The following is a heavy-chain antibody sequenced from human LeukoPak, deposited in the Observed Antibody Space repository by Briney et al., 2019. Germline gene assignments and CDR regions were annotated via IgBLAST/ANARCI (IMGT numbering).Heavy chain of an antibody. CDR2: IYYSGST. V-gene: IGHV4-59*01. Sequence: SETLSLTCTVSGGSISSYYWSWIRQPPGKGLEWIGYIYYSGSTNYNPSLKSRVTISVDTSKNQFSLKLSSVTAADTAVYYCAREMGDFWSGLKDYYYYMDVWGKGTTVTVSS. CDR1: GGSISSYY. CDR3: AREMGDFWSGLKDYYYYMDV. D-gene: IGHD3-3*01. J-gene: IGHJ6*03.